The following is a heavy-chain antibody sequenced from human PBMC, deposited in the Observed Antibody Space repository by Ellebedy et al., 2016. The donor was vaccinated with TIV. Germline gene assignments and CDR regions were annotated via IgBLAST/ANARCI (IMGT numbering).Heavy chain of an antibody. J-gene: IGHJ6*02. CDR3: ARGVPGGFGVYGMDV. CDR1: GGTFSSYA. D-gene: IGHD3-10*01. V-gene: IGHV1-69*13. CDR2: IIPIFGTA. Sequence: SVKVSCXASGGTFSSYAISWVRQAPGQGLEWMGGIIPIFGTANYAQKFQGRVTITADESTSTAYMELRRLRSDDTAVYSCARGVPGGFGVYGMDVWGQGTTVTVSS.